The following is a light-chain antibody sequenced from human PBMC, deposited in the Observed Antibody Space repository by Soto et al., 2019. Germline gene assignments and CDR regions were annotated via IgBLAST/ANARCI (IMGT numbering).Light chain of an antibody. J-gene: IGLJ2*01. V-gene: IGLV1-47*02. CDR3: AVWDDSLSGVV. CDR1: TSNVGSNL. CDR2: NDY. Sequence: QSVLAQPPSASGTPGQRVTISCSGSTSNVGSNLASWYQQLPGSAPKLLIYNDYERPSGVPDRCSGSTSCTSASMGTSGLLSEDEADYFCAVWDDSLSGVVFGGGTKLTVL.